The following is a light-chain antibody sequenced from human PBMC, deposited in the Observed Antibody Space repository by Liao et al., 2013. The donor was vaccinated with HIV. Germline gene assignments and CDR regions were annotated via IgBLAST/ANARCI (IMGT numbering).Light chain of an antibody. CDR3: LAWDLSTEV. Sequence: SYVLTQPPSVSVAPGKTARITCGGNNLGSKSVHWYQQKPGQAPILVIYYDSDRPSGIPERFSGFNFENTATLTISGAQPMDEAEYYCLAWDLSTEVFGTGTWVTVL. CDR2: YDS. CDR1: NLGSKS. V-gene: IGLV3-21*01. J-gene: IGLJ1*01.